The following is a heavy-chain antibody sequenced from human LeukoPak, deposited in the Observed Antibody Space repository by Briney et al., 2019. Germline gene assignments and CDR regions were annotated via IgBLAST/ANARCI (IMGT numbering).Heavy chain of an antibody. V-gene: IGHV3-21*01. Sequence: GSLRLSCAASGFTFSSYSMNWVRQAPGKGLEWVSSISSSSSYIYYADSVKGRFTISRDNAKNSLYLQMNSLRAEDTAVYYCARDYYGSGSYYRGYYFDYWGQGTLVTVSS. CDR1: GFTFSSYS. J-gene: IGHJ4*02. D-gene: IGHD3-10*01. CDR3: ARDYYGSGSYYRGYYFDY. CDR2: ISSSSSYI.